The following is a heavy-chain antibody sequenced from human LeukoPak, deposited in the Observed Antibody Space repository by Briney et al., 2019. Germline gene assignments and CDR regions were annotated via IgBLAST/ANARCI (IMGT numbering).Heavy chain of an antibody. CDR3: ARGYINYVDY. V-gene: IGHV3-30*03. CDR1: GFAFSSYG. J-gene: IGHJ4*02. Sequence: GGSLRLSCAASGFAFSSYGMHWVRQAPGKGLEWVEVISYDGSNKYYADSVKGRFTISRDNSKNTLYLQMNSLRAEDTAVYYCARGYINYVDYWGQGTLVTVSS. D-gene: IGHD1-1*01. CDR2: ISYDGSNK.